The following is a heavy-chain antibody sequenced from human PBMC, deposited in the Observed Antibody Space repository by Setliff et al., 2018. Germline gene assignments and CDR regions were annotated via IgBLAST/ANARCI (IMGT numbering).Heavy chain of an antibody. CDR3: ARTSTYVLGSGSYWDRWFDP. D-gene: IGHD3-10*01. V-gene: IGHV4-30-4*02. CDR1: GDSLSGDNYF. CDR2: IYYTGKT. J-gene: IGHJ5*02. Sequence: KPSETLSLTCTVSGDSLSGDNYFWSWIRHLPGKGLQWLGHIYYTGKTYYNPSLKSRLEMSVDTSKREFALRLSSVTAADTAVYYCARTSTYVLGSGSYWDRWFDPWSQGTLVTVS.